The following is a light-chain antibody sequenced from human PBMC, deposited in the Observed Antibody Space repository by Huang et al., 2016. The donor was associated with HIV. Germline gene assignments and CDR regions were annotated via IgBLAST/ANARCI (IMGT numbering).Light chain of an antibody. V-gene: IGKV3-11*01. CDR1: QSVNSH. J-gene: IGKJ4*01. CDR2: DAS. Sequence: EIVLTQSPATLSLSPGERATLSCRASQSVNSHLAWYQQKPGQAPRLLIYDASNRATGIPARFSGSGSGTDFTLTISSLEPEDFAVYYCQQRNSWPPLTFGGGTKVEIK. CDR3: QQRNSWPPLT.